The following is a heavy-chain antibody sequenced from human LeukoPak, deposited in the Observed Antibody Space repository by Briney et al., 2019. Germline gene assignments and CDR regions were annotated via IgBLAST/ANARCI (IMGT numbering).Heavy chain of an antibody. CDR2: INHSGST. D-gene: IGHD6-13*01. CDR1: GGSFSGYY. Sequence: SETLSLTCAVHGGSFSGYYWSWIRQPPGKGLEWIGEINHSGSTNYNPSLKSRVTISVDTSKNQFSLKLSSVTAADTAVYYCARKYSSSWYRPQYHFDYWGQGTLVTVSS. V-gene: IGHV4-34*01. J-gene: IGHJ4*02. CDR3: ARKYSSSWYRPQYHFDY.